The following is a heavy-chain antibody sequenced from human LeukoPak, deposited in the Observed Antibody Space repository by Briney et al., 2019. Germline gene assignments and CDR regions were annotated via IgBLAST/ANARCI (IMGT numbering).Heavy chain of an antibody. Sequence: SGGSLRLSCAASGFTFSSHSMNWVRQAPGKGLEWVSSISSSSSNIYYADSVKGRFTISRDNAKNSLYLQMNSLRAEDTAVYYCASRAHCSSTGCYEGVAFDIWGQGTMVTVSS. V-gene: IGHV3-21*01. CDR2: ISSSSSNI. CDR3: ASRAHCSSTGCYEGVAFDI. J-gene: IGHJ3*02. D-gene: IGHD2-2*01. CDR1: GFTFSSHS.